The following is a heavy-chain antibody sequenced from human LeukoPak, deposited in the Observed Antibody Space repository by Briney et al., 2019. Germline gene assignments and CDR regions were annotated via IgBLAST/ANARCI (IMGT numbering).Heavy chain of an antibody. Sequence: PGGSLRLSCAASEFTFSSYGMHWVRQAPGKGLEWVAVISYDGSNKYYADSVKGRFTISRDNSKNTLYLQMNSLRAEDTAVYYCAKSRESDYYYGMDVWGKGTTVTVSS. J-gene: IGHJ6*04. CDR2: ISYDGSNK. CDR1: EFTFSSYG. V-gene: IGHV3-30*18. CDR3: AKSRESDYYYGMDV. D-gene: IGHD3-10*01.